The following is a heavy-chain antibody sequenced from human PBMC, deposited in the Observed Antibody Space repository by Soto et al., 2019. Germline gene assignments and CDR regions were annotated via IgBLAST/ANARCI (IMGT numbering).Heavy chain of an antibody. CDR2: ISYYGSNK. V-gene: IGHV3-30-3*01. CDR3: ARSWQQITVSWCER. J-gene: IGHJ5*02. CDR1: GFTFSSYA. D-gene: IGHD6-13*01. Sequence: WGSLRLSCAASGFTFSSYAMHWVRQAPGKGLEWVAVISYYGSNKYYADSVKGRFTISRDNSKNTLYLQMNSLRAEDTAVYYCARSWQQITVSWCERWGQGTLVIVSS.